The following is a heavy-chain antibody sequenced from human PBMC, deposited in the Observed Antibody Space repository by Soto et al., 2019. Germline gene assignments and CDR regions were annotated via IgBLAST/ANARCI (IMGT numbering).Heavy chain of an antibody. D-gene: IGHD2-21*02. Sequence: ASVKVSCKASGYTFTSYGISWVRQAPGQGLEWMGWISAYNGNTNYAQKLQGRVTMTTDTSTSTAYMELRSLRSDDTAVYYCARDNGGDYTSPFDYWGQGTLVTVSS. CDR2: ISAYNGNT. CDR1: GYTFTSYG. V-gene: IGHV1-18*01. CDR3: ARDNGGDYTSPFDY. J-gene: IGHJ4*02.